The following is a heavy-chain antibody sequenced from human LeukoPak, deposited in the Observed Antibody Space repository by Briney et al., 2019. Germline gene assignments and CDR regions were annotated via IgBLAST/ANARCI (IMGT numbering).Heavy chain of an antibody. CDR1: GYNFTSYA. Sequence: ASVKVSCKASGYNFTSYAMHWVRQAPGQRPEWMGWINAGNGNTRYSQKFQGRVTVTRDTSASTAYMELGSLRSEDTAVYYCARVRCSSTSCSFDYWGQGTLVTVSS. J-gene: IGHJ4*02. CDR3: ARVRCSSTSCSFDY. CDR2: INAGNGNT. D-gene: IGHD2-2*01. V-gene: IGHV1-3*01.